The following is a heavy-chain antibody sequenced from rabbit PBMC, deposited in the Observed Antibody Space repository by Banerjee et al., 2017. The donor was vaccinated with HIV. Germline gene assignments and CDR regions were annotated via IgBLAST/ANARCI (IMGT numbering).Heavy chain of an antibody. V-gene: IGHV1S45*01. CDR1: GFSFSSTYN. J-gene: IGHJ4*01. CDR2: INTGSGSA. D-gene: IGHD2-1*01. CDR3: ARDDTWYGGYDFNL. Sequence: QEQLVESGGGLVQPEGSLTLTCKASGFSFSSTYNMCWVRQAPGKGLEWIGCINTGSGSAYYASWAKGRFTISKTSSTTVTLQMTSLTAADTATYFCARDDTWYGGYDFNLWGPGTLVTVS.